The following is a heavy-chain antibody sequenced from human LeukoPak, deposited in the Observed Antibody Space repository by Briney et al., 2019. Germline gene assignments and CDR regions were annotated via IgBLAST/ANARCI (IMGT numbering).Heavy chain of an antibody. CDR1: GFPFSSSV. Sequence: PGGSLRLSCAASGFPFSSSVMSWVRQAPGKGLEWVSIISVSDSGTHYADSVKGRFSVSRDNSKNTLYLQMNSLRAEDTAVDYCARDASGRLWGDSLGQGTLVTVSS. CDR2: ISVSDSGT. J-gene: IGHJ4*02. V-gene: IGHV3-23*01. CDR3: ARDASGRLWGDS. D-gene: IGHD3-10*01.